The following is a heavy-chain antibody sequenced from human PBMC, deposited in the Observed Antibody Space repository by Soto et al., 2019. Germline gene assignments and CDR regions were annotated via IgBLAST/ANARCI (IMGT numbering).Heavy chain of an antibody. CDR1: GFTFSSYA. CDR3: AKDGLSSGCYVANYCFDY. CDR2: ISGSGGST. V-gene: IGHV3-23*01. Sequence: GGSLRLSCAASGFTFSSYAMSWVRQAPGKGLEWVSAISGSGGSTYYADSVKGRFTISRDNSKNTLYLQMNSLRAEDTAVYYCAKDGLSSGCYVANYCFDYWAQRSVVLVSS. J-gene: IGHJ4*02. D-gene: IGHD6-19*01.